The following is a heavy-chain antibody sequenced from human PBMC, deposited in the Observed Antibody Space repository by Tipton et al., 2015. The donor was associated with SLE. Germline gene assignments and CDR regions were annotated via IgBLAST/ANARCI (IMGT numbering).Heavy chain of an antibody. V-gene: IGHV3-53*01. CDR1: GFSVSGNF. D-gene: IGHD4-11*01. CDR2: IDNVGGT. Sequence: SLRLSCAASGFSVSGNFMTWVRQAPGKGLEWASVIDNVGGTYYADSVKGRFTISTDISKNTLYLQMNSLRAEDTAVYYCTRGHDYSPLYYFDSWGQGTLVTVSS. J-gene: IGHJ4*02. CDR3: TRGHDYSPLYYFDS.